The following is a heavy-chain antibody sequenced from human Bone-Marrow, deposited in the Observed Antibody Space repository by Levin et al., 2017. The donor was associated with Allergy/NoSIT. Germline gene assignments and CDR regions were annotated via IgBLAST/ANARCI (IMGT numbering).Heavy chain of an antibody. Sequence: AGGSLRLSCTASGFTFGDYHMSWIRQAPGKGLEWNSYISSGSTTIYYADSVKGRFTVSRDNAKNSLYLQMNNLRAEDTAVYYCARDNDVYCSSTRCYVFDPWGQGTLVTVSS. CDR3: ARDNDVYCSSTRCYVFDP. J-gene: IGHJ5*02. V-gene: IGHV3-11*01. CDR2: ISSGSTTI. D-gene: IGHD2-2*01. CDR1: GFTFGDYH.